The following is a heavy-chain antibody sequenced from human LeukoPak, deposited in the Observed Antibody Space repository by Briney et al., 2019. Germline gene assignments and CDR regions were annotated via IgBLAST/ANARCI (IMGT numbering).Heavy chain of an antibody. CDR2: VNPNSGVT. CDR1: RYTFTGYY. Sequence: ASVKVSCKASRYTFTGYYMHWVRQAPGRGLEWMGLVNPNSGVTNYLEKFQGRVTMSWDTSISTAYMELTRLTSDDTAVYYCASGLATSPFDYWGQGTLVTVSS. J-gene: IGHJ4*02. V-gene: IGHV1-2*02. D-gene: IGHD3/OR15-3a*01. CDR3: ASGLATSPFDY.